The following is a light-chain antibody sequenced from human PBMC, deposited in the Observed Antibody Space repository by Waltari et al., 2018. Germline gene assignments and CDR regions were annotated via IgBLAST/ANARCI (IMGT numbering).Light chain of an antibody. J-gene: IGKJ1*01. Sequence: DIQLTQSPSFLSASVGARVIITCRASQGIDSYLAWYQQKPGKAPELLIHAASTLQSGVPSRFSGSGSGTEFTLTISSLQPEDFATYYCQQVTSFPRTFGQGTKVEAK. CDR3: QQVTSFPRT. CDR1: QGIDSY. CDR2: AAS. V-gene: IGKV1-9*01.